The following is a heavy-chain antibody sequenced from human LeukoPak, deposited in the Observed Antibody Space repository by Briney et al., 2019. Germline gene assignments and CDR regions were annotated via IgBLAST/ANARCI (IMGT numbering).Heavy chain of an antibody. V-gene: IGHV3-15*01. CDR3: TTAKWLLKY. CDR2: SKNTADGGTT. D-gene: IGHD5-12*01. Sequence: GGSLRLSCAASGLTFSSQWMSWVRQAPGKGLEWVGRSKNTADGGTTDYAAPVKGRFTISRDDSKSTLYLQMNSLKTEDTAVHFCTTAKWLLKYWGQGTLVTVSS. J-gene: IGHJ4*02. CDR1: GLTFSSQW.